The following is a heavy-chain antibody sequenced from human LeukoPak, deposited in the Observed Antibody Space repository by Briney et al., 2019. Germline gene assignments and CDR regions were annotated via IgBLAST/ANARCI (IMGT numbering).Heavy chain of an antibody. CDR3: ARVAVMPHFEY. CDR2: ISKDGSNK. J-gene: IGHJ4*02. CDR1: GFSFSTYA. D-gene: IGHD2/OR15-2a*01. V-gene: IGHV3-30*04. Sequence: PGGSLRLSCAASGFSFSTYAMHWVRQAPGKGLEWVAVISKDGSNKYYADSVKGRFTISRDNSKNTVYLEMNSLRAEDTAVYYCARVAVMPHFEYWGQGTLVTVSS.